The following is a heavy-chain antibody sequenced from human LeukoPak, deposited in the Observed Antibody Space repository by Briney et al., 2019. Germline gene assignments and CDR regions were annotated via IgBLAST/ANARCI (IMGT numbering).Heavy chain of an antibody. CDR3: AKQLGYCSDGSCYFPY. V-gene: IGHV3-74*01. CDR1: GFSFDEYW. CDR2: INSDGTRT. Sequence: GGSLRLSCVASGFSFDEYWMNWVRQPLGKGPVAISRINSDGTRTIYADAVRGRFIISRDNSKSTLCLQMNSLRAEDTAVYYCAKQLGYCSDGSCYFPYWGQGTLATVSS. J-gene: IGHJ4*02. D-gene: IGHD2-15*01.